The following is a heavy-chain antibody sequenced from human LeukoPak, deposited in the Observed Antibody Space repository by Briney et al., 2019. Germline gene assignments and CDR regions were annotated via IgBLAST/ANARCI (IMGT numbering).Heavy chain of an antibody. D-gene: IGHD3-10*01. CDR3: ATKPITMVRGVIPD. CDR1: GYTLTELS. J-gene: IGHJ4*02. Sequence: GASVKVSCKVSGYTLTELSMHWVRQAPGKGLAWMGGFDPEDGETIYAQKFQGRVTMTEDTSTDTAYMELSSLRSEDTAVYYCATKPITMVRGVIPDWGQGTLVTVSS. V-gene: IGHV1-24*01. CDR2: FDPEDGET.